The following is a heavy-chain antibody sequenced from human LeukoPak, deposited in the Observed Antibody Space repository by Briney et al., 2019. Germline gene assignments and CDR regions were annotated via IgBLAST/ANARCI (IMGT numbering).Heavy chain of an antibody. CDR3: ARDRPDDVWSDYNAFGI. Sequence: GASVKVSCKASGYTFTSYGISWVRQAPGQGLEWMGWISAYNGNTNSAQKLQGRVTMTTDTSTSTGYMELRSLRSDDTAVYYCARDRPDDVWSDYNAFGIWGQGTMVTVSS. J-gene: IGHJ3*02. D-gene: IGHD3-3*01. CDR1: GYTFTSYG. CDR2: ISAYNGNT. V-gene: IGHV1-18*01.